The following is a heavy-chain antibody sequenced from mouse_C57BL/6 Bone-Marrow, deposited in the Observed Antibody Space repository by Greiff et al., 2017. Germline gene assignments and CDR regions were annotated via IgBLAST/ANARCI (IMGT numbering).Heavy chain of an antibody. Sequence: QLQQSGPELVKPGASVKISCKASGYSFTDYNMTWVKQSNGKSLEWIGVINPNYGTTSYNQKFKGKVTLTVDQSSSTAYMQLNNLTSEDSAVYYCARCYDYDYAMDYWGQGTSVTVSS. D-gene: IGHD2-4*01. J-gene: IGHJ4*01. CDR1: GYSFTDYN. CDR3: ARCYDYDYAMDY. V-gene: IGHV1-39*01. CDR2: INPNYGTT.